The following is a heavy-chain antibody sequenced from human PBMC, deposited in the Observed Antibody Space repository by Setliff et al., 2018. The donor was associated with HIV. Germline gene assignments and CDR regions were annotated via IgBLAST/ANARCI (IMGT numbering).Heavy chain of an antibody. V-gene: IGHV1-18*01. CDR3: ARGTTPLGWFDP. D-gene: IGHD2-2*01. CDR1: GYSFTSYG. CDR2: ISAYNVNT. J-gene: IGHJ5*02. Sequence: GASVKVSCKASGYSFTSYGVSWVRQAPGQGLEWMGWISAYNVNTNYAQKLQGRVTMTTDTSTSKAYMELRSLRSDDTAVYYCARGTTPLGWFDPWGQGTLVTVSS.